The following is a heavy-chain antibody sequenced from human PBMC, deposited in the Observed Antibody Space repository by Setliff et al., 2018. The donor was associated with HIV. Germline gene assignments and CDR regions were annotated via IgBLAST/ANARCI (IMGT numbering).Heavy chain of an antibody. CDR2: ISHTGSA. J-gene: IGHJ6*03. Sequence: SETLSLTCNVYGGPFNVHKWNWVRRTPAKGLEWIGDISHTGSAGYNPALGSRVAISVDAVRKRFSLNIRSLTAADTALYFCARGQFVSPGRPRHYMDVWGKGTSVTVSS. CDR1: GGPFNVHK. V-gene: IGHV4-34*01. D-gene: IGHD6-6*01. CDR3: ARGQFVSPGRPRHYMDV.